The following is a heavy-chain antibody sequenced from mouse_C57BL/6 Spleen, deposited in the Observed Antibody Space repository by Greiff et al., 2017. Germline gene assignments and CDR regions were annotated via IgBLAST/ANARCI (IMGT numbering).Heavy chain of an antibody. CDR2: ISDGGSYT. J-gene: IGHJ4*01. V-gene: IGHV5-4*01. D-gene: IGHD1-1*01. CDR1: GFTFSSHA. CDR3: ARGDYYGRRGAMDY. Sequence: EVQGVASGGGLVKPGGSLKLSCAASGFTFSSHAMSWVRQTPEMRQEWVATISDGGSYTYYPDNVKGRFTISRDNAKNNLYLQMSHLKSEDTAMYYCARGDYYGRRGAMDYWGQGTSGTVSS.